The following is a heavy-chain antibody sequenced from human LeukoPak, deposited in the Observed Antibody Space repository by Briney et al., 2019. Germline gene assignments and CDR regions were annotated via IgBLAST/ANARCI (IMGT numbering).Heavy chain of an antibody. CDR1: GFTFSSYG. CDR3: AKAVWNDCAFDI. Sequence: GGSLRLSCAVSGFTFSSYGMRWVRHAPGKGLEWVAVIPYDGSNKYYTDSVKGRFTISRDNSKNTLYLQMNSLRAEDTAVYYCAKAVWNDCAFDIWGQGTMVTVSS. D-gene: IGHD1-1*01. V-gene: IGHV3-30*18. CDR2: IPYDGSNK. J-gene: IGHJ3*02.